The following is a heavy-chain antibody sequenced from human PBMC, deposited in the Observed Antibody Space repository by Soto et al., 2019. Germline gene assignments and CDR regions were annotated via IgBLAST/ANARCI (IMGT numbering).Heavy chain of an antibody. CDR3: VRNENSGLDY. CDR2: INLSADST. J-gene: IGHJ4*02. Sequence: QVQLVQSGAEVKKPGASVQVSCKASGYIFTKYYMHWVRQAPGPGLEWMGFINLSADSTSYAQKFLRRVIMSRDKPLSTDLSDLSNLRTEDTAVYYCVRNENSGLDYWGQGTLVTVSS. CDR1: GYIFTKYY. V-gene: IGHV1-46*01. D-gene: IGHD6-6*01.